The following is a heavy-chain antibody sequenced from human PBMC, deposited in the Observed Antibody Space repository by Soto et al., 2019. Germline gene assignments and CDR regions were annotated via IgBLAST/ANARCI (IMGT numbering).Heavy chain of an antibody. CDR3: ARPRRLQWFTVF. V-gene: IGHV4-59*01. Sequence: SETLSLTCTVSGGSISSYYWSWIRQPPGKGLEWIGYIYYSGSTNYNPSLKSRVTISVDTSKNQFSLQLSSVTAADTAVYYCARPRRLQWFTVFCGPGPLLTVSS. D-gene: IGHD3-3*01. CDR1: GGSISSYY. J-gene: IGHJ1*01. CDR2: IYYSGST.